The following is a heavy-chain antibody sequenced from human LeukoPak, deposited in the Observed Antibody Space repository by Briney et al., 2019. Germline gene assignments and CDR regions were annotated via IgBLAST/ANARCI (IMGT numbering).Heavy chain of an antibody. V-gene: IGHV3-23*01. D-gene: IGHD3-3*01. CDR1: GFTFSSYA. CDR2: ISGSGGST. J-gene: IGHJ6*02. Sequence: GGSLRLSCAASGFTFSSYAMSWVRQAPGKGLEWVSAISGSGGSTYYADSVKGRFTISRDNSKNTLYLQMNSLRAEDTAVYYCAKDIRGETYYDFWSGYYTPYGMDVWGQGTTVTVSS. CDR3: AKDIRGETYYDFWSGYYTPYGMDV.